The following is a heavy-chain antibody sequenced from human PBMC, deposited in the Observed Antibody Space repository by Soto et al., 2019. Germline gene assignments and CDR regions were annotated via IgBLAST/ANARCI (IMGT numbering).Heavy chain of an antibody. CDR2: IIPIFGTT. J-gene: IGHJ5*02. V-gene: IGHV1-69*06. CDR1: GGTLGSDP. D-gene: IGHD3-22*01. Sequence: QLHLMQSGAGVKKPGSSVKVPSKASGGTLGSDPITGWRRAPGQGLEWVGRIIPIFGTTNYAQNLQGRVTISADKSTLTSYMELHSLTSDDTALYYCARDRTDSGYYTNWLDPWGQGTQVTVSS. CDR3: ARDRTDSGYYTNWLDP.